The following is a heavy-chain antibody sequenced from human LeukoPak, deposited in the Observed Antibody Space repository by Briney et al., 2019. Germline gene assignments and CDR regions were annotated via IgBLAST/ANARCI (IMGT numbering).Heavy chain of an antibody. V-gene: IGHV4-34*01. CDR3: ARHPSYGYMDV. CDR1: GGSFSGYY. CDR2: INHSGST. J-gene: IGHJ6*03. D-gene: IGHD3-16*01. Sequence: PSETLSLTCAVYGGSFSGYYWSWIRQPPGKGLEWIGEINHSGSTNYNPSLKSRVTISVDTSKNQFSLKLSSVTAADTAVYYCARHPSYGYMDVWGKGTTVTISS.